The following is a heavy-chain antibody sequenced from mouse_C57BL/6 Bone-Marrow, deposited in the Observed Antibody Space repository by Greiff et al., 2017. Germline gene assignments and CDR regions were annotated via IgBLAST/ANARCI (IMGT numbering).Heavy chain of an antibody. Sequence: QVQLQQSGAELAKPGASVKLSCKASGYTFTSYWMHWVKQRPGQGLEWIGYINPSSGYTKYNQKFKDKATLTAEKSSSTAYMQLSSLTYEDSAVYYCARFGDFDYWGQGTTLTVSS. J-gene: IGHJ2*01. V-gene: IGHV1-7*01. CDR1: GYTFTSYW. CDR2: INPSSGYT. CDR3: ARFGDFDY.